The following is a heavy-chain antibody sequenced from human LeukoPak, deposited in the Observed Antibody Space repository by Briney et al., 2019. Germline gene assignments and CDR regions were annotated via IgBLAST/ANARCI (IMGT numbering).Heavy chain of an antibody. J-gene: IGHJ1*01. V-gene: IGHV3-66*01. CDR2: ISSGGST. Sequence: GGSLRLSCAASGFIFKTYTMTWVRQAPGKGLEWVSVISSGGSTNYADSVKGRFTISRDNSKNTLNLQMNSLRAEDTAVYYCARDSMIVGWYFQHWGQGTLVTVSS. D-gene: IGHD3-22*01. CDR3: ARDSMIVGWYFQH. CDR1: GFIFKTYT.